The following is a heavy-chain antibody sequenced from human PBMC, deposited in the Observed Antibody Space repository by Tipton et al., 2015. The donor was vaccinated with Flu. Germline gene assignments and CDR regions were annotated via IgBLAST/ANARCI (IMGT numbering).Heavy chain of an antibody. J-gene: IGHJ4*02. CDR1: GGSISSYY. CDR2: IYYSGST. V-gene: IGHV4-59*01. Sequence: GSLRLSCTVSGGSISSYYWSWIRQPPGKGLEWIGYIYYSGSTNYNPSLKSRVTISVDTSKNQFSLKLSSVTAADTAVYYCARDYGATDYWGQGTLVTVSS. CDR3: ARDYGATDY. D-gene: IGHD4-17*01.